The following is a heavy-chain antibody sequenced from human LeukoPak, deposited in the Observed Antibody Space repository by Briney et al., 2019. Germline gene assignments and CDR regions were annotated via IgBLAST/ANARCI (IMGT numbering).Heavy chain of an antibody. CDR2: INPNSGGT. Sequence: ASVKVPCKASGYTFTGYYMHWVRQAPGQGLEWMGRINPNSGGTNYAQKFQGRVTMTRDTSISTAYMELSRLRSDDTAVYYCARAFRIAARPADYWGQGTLVTVSS. CDR3: ARAFRIAARPADY. V-gene: IGHV1-2*06. D-gene: IGHD6-6*01. CDR1: GYTFTGYY. J-gene: IGHJ4*02.